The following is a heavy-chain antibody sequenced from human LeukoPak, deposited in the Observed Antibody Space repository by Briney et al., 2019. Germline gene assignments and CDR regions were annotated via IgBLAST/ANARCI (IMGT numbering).Heavy chain of an antibody. Sequence: ASVKVSCKASGYTFTSYYMHCVRQAPGQGLEWMGWINPNSGGTNYAQKFQGRVTMTRDTSISTAYMELSRLRSDDTAVYYCARGGVFTVTTPDYWGQGTLVTVSS. V-gene: IGHV1-2*02. CDR2: INPNSGGT. J-gene: IGHJ4*02. D-gene: IGHD4-17*01. CDR1: GYTFTSYY. CDR3: ARGGVFTVTTPDY.